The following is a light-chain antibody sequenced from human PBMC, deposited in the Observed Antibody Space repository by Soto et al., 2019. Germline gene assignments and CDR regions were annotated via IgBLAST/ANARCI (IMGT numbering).Light chain of an antibody. CDR1: QSVGST. CDR2: DAF. V-gene: IGKV3-11*01. CDR3: QQRSTWSYT. Sequence: EIVLTQSPGTLSLSPGERATLSCRASQSVGSTLAWYHQKPGQAPRLLIYDAFSRATGIPARFSGGGSGPDFTLTISSLEAEDSAVYYCQQRSTWSYTFGQGTSVEIK. J-gene: IGKJ2*01.